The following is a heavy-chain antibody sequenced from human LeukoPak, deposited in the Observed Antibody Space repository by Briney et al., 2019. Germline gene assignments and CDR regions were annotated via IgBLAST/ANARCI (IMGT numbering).Heavy chain of an antibody. D-gene: IGHD6-13*01. CDR2: ISDDGNKI. Sequence: GGSLRLSCAVSGFTFSRYAMSWVRQAPGKGLEWVAVISDDGNKIYYADSVKGRFTISRDKSKNSLHLQMDSLRTEDTAVYYCAKDSRRWSFDYWGQGTLVTVSS. J-gene: IGHJ4*02. V-gene: IGHV3-30*18. CDR1: GFTFSRYA. CDR3: AKDSRRWSFDY.